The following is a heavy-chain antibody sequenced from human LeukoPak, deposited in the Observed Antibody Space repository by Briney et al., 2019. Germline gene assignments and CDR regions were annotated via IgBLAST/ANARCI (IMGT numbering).Heavy chain of an antibody. CDR3: ASNYYGSGSLDY. CDR2: IYYSGST. Sequence: SGTLSLTCTVSGGSISSYYWSWIRQPPGKGLGWIGYIYYSGSTNYNPSLKSRVTISVDTSKNQFSLKVSSVTAADTAVYYCASNYYGSGSLDYWGQGNLVTVSS. CDR1: GGSISSYY. D-gene: IGHD3-10*01. J-gene: IGHJ4*02. V-gene: IGHV4-59*08.